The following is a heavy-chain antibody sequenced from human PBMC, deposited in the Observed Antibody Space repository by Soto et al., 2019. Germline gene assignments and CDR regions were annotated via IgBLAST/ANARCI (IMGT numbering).Heavy chain of an antibody. CDR1: GGSINSGCYY. CDR3: ARGGRFGGLDYHYMDV. D-gene: IGHD2-15*01. J-gene: IGHJ6*03. Sequence: SETLSLTCTVSGGSINSGCYYWSWIRQHPGKGLEWIGYIYYGGITYYNPSLKSRVTISVDTSKIQFSLKLSSVTAADTAVYYCARGGRFGGLDYHYMDVWGKGTTVTVSS. CDR2: IYYGGIT. V-gene: IGHV4-31*03.